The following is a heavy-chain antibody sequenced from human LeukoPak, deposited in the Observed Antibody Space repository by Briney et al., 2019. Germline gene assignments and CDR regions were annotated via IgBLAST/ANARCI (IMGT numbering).Heavy chain of an antibody. CDR1: GGSFSGYY. CDR3: AREGGTIEIGEFDY. D-gene: IGHD3-16*02. CDR2: IQYDGSEK. J-gene: IGHJ4*02. V-gene: IGHV3-30*03. Sequence: LSLTCAVYGGSFSGYYWSWIRQPPGKGLEWVAFIQYDGSEKYYADSVKGRCTTSRDNSKNTVYLQMNSLTGEDTAIYYCAREGGTIEIGEFDYWGQGTLVTVSS.